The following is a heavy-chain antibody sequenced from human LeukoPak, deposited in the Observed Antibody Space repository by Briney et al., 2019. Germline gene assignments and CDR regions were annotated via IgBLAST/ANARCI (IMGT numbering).Heavy chain of an antibody. Sequence: AASVKVSCKASGGTFSSYAISWVRQAPGQGLEWMGIINPSGGTTTYAQKFQGRVTMTRDTSTGTVYMELNSLRSEDTAVYYCARGAQIAVAGSFDAFDIWGQGTMVTVSS. D-gene: IGHD6-19*01. J-gene: IGHJ3*02. CDR2: INPSGGTT. V-gene: IGHV1-46*01. CDR1: GGTFSSYA. CDR3: ARGAQIAVAGSFDAFDI.